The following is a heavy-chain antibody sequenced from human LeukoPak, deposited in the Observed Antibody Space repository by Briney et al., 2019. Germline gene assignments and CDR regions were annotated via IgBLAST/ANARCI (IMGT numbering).Heavy chain of an antibody. Sequence: ASVKVSFKASGYTFTSYGISWVRQAPGQGLEWMGWISAYNGNTNYAQKPQGRVTMTTDTSTSTAYMELRSLRSDDTAVYYCARDLYVWGSYRPYYFDYWGQGTLVTVSS. CDR3: ARDLYVWGSYRPYYFDY. D-gene: IGHD3-16*02. V-gene: IGHV1-18*01. CDR2: ISAYNGNT. CDR1: GYTFTSYG. J-gene: IGHJ4*02.